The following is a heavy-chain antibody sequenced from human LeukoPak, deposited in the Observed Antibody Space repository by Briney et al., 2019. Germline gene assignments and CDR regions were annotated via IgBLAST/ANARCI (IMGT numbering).Heavy chain of an antibody. CDR2: LNPKSGGR. V-gene: IGHV1-2*02. CDR3: ARGDFYDSSVYYYD. J-gene: IGHJ4*02. Sequence: ASVTVSCKASGYTFTGYYIHWVRQAPGQGLEWMGWLNPKSGGRNYAQKFQGRVSMTRDTSITTAYMDLSSLRFDDSAMYYCARGDFYDSSVYYYDWGQGTLITVSS. D-gene: IGHD3-22*01. CDR1: GYTFTGYY.